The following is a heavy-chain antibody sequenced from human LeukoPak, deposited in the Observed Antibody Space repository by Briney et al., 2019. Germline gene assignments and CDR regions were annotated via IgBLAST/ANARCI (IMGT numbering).Heavy chain of an antibody. CDR3: AKGSFPTQGPLNYNWNDVAQVGS. CDR1: GFTFSSYA. D-gene: IGHD1-20*01. CDR2: ISGSGGST. Sequence: GGSLRLSCAASGFTFSSYAMSWVRQAPGKGLEWVSAISGSGGSTYYADSVKGRFTISRDNSKNTLYLRMNSLRAEDTAVYYCAKGSFPTQGPLNYNWNDVAQVGSWGQGTLVTVSS. J-gene: IGHJ5*02. V-gene: IGHV3-23*01.